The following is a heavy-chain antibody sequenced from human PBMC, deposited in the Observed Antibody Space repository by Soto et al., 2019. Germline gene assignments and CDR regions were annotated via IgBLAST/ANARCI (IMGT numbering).Heavy chain of an antibody. V-gene: IGHV3-73*02. Sequence: VQLVESGGGLVQPGGSLKLSCAASGFTFSGSAMHWVRQASGKGLEWVGRIRSKPNNYATAYGASVKGRFTISRDDSKNMAYLQMTSLKIEDTAVYYCIGWSQWLRYDYWGQGTLVTVSS. CDR1: GFTFSGSA. J-gene: IGHJ4*02. CDR3: IGWSQWLRYDY. CDR2: IRSKPNNYAT. D-gene: IGHD6-19*01.